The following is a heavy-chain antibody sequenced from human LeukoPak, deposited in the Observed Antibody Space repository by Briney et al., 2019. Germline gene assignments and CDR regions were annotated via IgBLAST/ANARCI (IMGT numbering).Heavy chain of an antibody. CDR2: IYYSGST. CDR1: GGSISSSSYY. CDR3: ARNYGSGTSRFDP. J-gene: IGHJ5*02. V-gene: IGHV4-39*01. D-gene: IGHD3-10*01. Sequence: SETLSLTCTVSGGSISSSSYYWGCIRQPPGKGLEWIGSIYYSGSTYYNPSLKSRVTISVDTSKNQFSLKLSSVTAADTAVYYCARNYGSGTSRFDPWGQGTLVTVSS.